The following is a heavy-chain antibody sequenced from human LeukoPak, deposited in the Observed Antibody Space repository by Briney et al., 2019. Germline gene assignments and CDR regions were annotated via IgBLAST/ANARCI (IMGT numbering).Heavy chain of an antibody. CDR1: GFTFSSYW. Sequence: PGGSLRLSCAASGFTFSSYWMSWVRQAPGKGLEWVANINQGGSEKYYVDSVKGRFTISRDNAKKSLYLQMDSLRAEDTAVYYCGRVGAYYSSGSYSDYWGQGTLVPVSS. J-gene: IGHJ4*02. CDR3: GRVGAYYSSGSYSDY. V-gene: IGHV3-7*01. D-gene: IGHD3-10*01. CDR2: INQGGSEK.